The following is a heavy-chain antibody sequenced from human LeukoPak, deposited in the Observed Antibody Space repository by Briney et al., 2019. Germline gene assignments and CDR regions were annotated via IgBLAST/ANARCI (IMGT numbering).Heavy chain of an antibody. Sequence: SETLSLTCTVSGGSVSSGSYYWRWIRQPPGKGLEWIGNIYHSGSTRYSPCLKSRVTISIDTSKNQFSLKLSSVTAADTAVYYCARVLRGNSGDYWGQGTLVTVSS. V-gene: IGHV4-61*01. CDR3: ARVLRGNSGDY. D-gene: IGHD4-23*01. CDR2: IYHSGST. J-gene: IGHJ4*02. CDR1: GGSVSSGSYY.